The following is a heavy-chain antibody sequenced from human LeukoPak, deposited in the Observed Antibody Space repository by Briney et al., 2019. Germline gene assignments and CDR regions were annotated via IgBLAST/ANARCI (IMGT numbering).Heavy chain of an antibody. CDR1: GFTFSIYG. CDR3: AKDSGDYYAAYYFDS. Sequence: PGGSLRLSCTSSGFTFSIYGMTWVRQAPGKGLEWVSAISGSGGTTYYAGSVKGRFTISRDNSKNTLYLQMNSLRAEDTAIYYCAKDSGDYYAAYYFDSWGQGTLVTVSS. J-gene: IGHJ4*02. D-gene: IGHD3-10*01. CDR2: ISGSGGTT. V-gene: IGHV3-23*01.